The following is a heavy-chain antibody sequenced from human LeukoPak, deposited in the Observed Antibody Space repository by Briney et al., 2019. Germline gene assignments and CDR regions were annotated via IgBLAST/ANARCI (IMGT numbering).Heavy chain of an antibody. V-gene: IGHV1-2*02. CDR1: GYIFSGHH. D-gene: IGHD3-3*01. CDR3: ARGWSGGDDN. Sequence: ASVKVSCKTSGYIFSGHHSHWLRQAPGQEPEWMAWINPATGGTQYKQKFQGRITVTRDTSIRTTYMELSSLTSGDTAVYYCARGWSGGDDNWGQGTLVTVSS. CDR2: INPATGGT. J-gene: IGHJ4*02.